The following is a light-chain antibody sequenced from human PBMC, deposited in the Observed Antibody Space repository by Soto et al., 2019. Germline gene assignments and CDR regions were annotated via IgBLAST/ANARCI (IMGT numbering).Light chain of an antibody. CDR2: GNN. V-gene: IGLV1-44*01. CDR1: SSNIGSNT. J-gene: IGLJ1*01. Sequence: QSVLTQPPSASGTPGQRVTISCSGSSSNIGSNTVNWYQQLPGTAPKLLIYGNNQRPSGVPDRFSGSKSGTSASLAISGLQSEDEADYYCAAWDDSLNGSNYVFGTGTKLTVL. CDR3: AAWDDSLNGSNYV.